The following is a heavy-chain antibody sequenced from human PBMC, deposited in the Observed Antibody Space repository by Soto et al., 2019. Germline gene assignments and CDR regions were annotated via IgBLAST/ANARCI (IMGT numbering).Heavy chain of an antibody. J-gene: IGHJ6*02. CDR1: GYTFTSYG. Sequence: ASVKVSCKASGYTFTSYGISWVRQAPGQGLEWMGWISAYNGNTNYAQKLQGRVTMTTDTSTSTAYMEPRSLRSDDTAVYYCAMSESGSYYYGMDVWGQGTTVTVSS. V-gene: IGHV1-18*01. CDR2: ISAYNGNT. D-gene: IGHD1-26*01. CDR3: AMSESGSYYYGMDV.